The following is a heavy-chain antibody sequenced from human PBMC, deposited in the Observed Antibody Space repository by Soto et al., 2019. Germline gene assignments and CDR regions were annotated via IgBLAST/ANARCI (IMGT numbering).Heavy chain of an antibody. V-gene: IGHV1-2*02. CDR2: INPNSGGT. CDR3: VRDEKVV. J-gene: IGHJ6*02. Sequence: ASVKVSCKASGYTFTGYYIHWVRQAPGQGLEWMGWINPNSGGTNCAQKFQGRVFMTRDTSISTDYIELSRLTSDDPAVCYCVRDEKVVRGQGTTVTVSS. CDR1: GYTFTGYY.